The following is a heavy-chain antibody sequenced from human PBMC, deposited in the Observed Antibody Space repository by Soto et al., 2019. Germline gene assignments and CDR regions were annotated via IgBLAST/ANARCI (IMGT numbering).Heavy chain of an antibody. V-gene: IGHV4-30-4*01. D-gene: IGHD5-12*01. CDR1: GDSISSGDNH. CDR3: ARLPSGYTPYFFDS. CDR2: IYYSGTT. J-gene: IGHJ4*02. Sequence: QVLLQESGPGLVKPSQTLSLTCTVSGDSISSGDNHWSWLRQPPGKGLEWMGNIYYSGTTFYNSSLXXXLXXSVDTSNNQFSLNLKSMTAADTAVYYCARLPSGYTPYFFDSWGQGTLVTVSS.